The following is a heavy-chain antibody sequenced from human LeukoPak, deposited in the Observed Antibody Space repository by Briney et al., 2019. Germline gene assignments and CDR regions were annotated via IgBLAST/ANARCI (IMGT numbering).Heavy chain of an antibody. V-gene: IGHV4-34*01. D-gene: IGHD3-16*02. J-gene: IGHJ4*02. CDR3: ARFGYDYVWGSYRIFDY. CDR1: GGSFSGYY. CDR2: INHSGST. Sequence: PSETLSLTCAVYGGSFSGYYWSWIRQPPGKGLGWIGEINHSGSTNYNPSLKSRVTISVDTSKNQFSLKLSSVTAADTAVYYCARFGYDYVWGSYRIFDYWGQGTLVTVSS.